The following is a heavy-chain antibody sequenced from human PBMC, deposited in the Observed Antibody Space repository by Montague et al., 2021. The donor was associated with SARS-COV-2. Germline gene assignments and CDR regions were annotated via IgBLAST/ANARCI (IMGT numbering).Heavy chain of an antibody. CDR1: GFSLSTSGVG. Sequence: PALVKPTQTLTLTCTFSGFSLSTSGVGVGWIRQPPGKALEWLARIYWDDDKRYSPSLKSRLTITKDTSKNQVVLTMTNMDPVDTATYYCAHRPGGFAQSGFDPGGQGTLVTVSS. CDR3: AHRPGGFAQSGFDP. CDR2: IYWDDDK. D-gene: IGHD1-26*01. V-gene: IGHV2-5*02. J-gene: IGHJ5*02.